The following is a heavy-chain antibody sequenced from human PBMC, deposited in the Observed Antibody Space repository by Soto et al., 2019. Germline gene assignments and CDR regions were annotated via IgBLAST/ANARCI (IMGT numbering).Heavy chain of an antibody. J-gene: IGHJ6*03. CDR3: ARGGPTVTTYYYYYYYMDV. CDR1: GFTFSSYW. Sequence: GGSLRLSCAASGFTFSSYWMSWVRQAPGKGLEWVANIKRDGSDKYYEYSVKGRFTISRNNAKNSLYLQMNSLRAEDTAVYYCARGGPTVTTYYYYYYYMDVWGKGTTVTVSS. D-gene: IGHD4-17*01. V-gene: IGHV3-7*01. CDR2: IKRDGSDK.